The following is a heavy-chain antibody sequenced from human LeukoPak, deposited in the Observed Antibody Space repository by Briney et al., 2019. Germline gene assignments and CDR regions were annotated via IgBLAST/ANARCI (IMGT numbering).Heavy chain of an antibody. J-gene: IGHJ4*02. V-gene: IGHV1-46*01. CDR3: ARDRGYTLLGYCTNGVCFEIDY. D-gene: IGHD2-8*01. CDR2: INPSGDST. CDR1: GYTFTSYY. Sequence: EASVKVSCKASGYTFTSYYMHWVRQAPGQGLEWMGIINPSGDSTSYAQKFQGRVTMTRDTSTSTVYMELSSLRSEDTAVYYCARDRGYTLLGYCTNGVCFEIDYWGQGTLVTVSS.